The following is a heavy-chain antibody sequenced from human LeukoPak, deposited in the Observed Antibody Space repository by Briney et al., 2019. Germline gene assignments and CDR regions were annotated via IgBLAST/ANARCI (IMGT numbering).Heavy chain of an antibody. V-gene: IGHV4-34*01. CDR1: GGSFSGYY. CDR2: INHSGST. Sequence: SETLSLTCAVYGGSFSGYYWSWIRQPPGKGLEWIGEINHSGSTNYNPSLKSRVTISVDTSKNQFSLKLSSVTAADTAVYYCASHEGYSSSWYWDHDAFDTWGQGTMVTVSS. D-gene: IGHD6-13*01. J-gene: IGHJ3*02. CDR3: ASHEGYSSSWYWDHDAFDT.